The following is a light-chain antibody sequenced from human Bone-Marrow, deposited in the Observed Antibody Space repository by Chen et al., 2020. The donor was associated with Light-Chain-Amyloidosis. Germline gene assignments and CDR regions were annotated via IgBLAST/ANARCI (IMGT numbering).Light chain of an antibody. J-gene: IGKJ4*01. Sequence: EIVMTQSPATLSVSPGERATLSCGASQSVSSNLAWYQQKPGQAPRLLSYGASTRATGIPARFSGSGSGTEFTLTISSLQSEDFAVYYCQQYNNWPPLTFGGGTKVEIK. CDR3: QQYNNWPPLT. CDR2: GAS. V-gene: IGKV3-15*01. CDR1: QSVSSN.